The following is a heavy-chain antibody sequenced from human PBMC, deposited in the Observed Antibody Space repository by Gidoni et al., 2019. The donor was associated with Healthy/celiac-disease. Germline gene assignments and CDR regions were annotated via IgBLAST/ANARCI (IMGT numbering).Heavy chain of an antibody. CDR2: INHSGST. CDR3: ARVRGIVGATWFDP. CDR1: GGSFSGYY. Sequence: QVQLQQWGAGLLKPSETLSLTCAVYGGSFSGYYWRWIRQPPGKGLEWIGEINHSGSTNYNPSLKSRVTISVDTSKNQFSLKLSSVTAAETAVYYCARVRGIVGATWFDPWGQGTLVTVSS. D-gene: IGHD1-26*01. V-gene: IGHV4-34*01. J-gene: IGHJ5*02.